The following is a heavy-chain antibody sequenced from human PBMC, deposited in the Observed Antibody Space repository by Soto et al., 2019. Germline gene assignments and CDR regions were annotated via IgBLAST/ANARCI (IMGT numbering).Heavy chain of an antibody. V-gene: IGHV1-69*01. CDR1: GGSLRNSV. CDR2: VIPILGTG. CDR3: ARLGHPGH. J-gene: IGHJ4*02. Sequence: QVQLVQSGAEVKKPGSSVKVSCTASGGSLRNSVISWVRQAPAQRLEWMGGVIPILGTGNYAQKFQGRVTITADEATSTAYMDLSSLSPDDTAVYYCARLGHPGHWGPGTLVIVSS.